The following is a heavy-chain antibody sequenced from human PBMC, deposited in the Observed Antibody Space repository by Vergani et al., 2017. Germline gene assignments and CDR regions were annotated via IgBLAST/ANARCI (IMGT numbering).Heavy chain of an antibody. CDR1: GFTFSSYA. CDR3: AIDRVDIVATTTYYYYYYGMDV. V-gene: IGHV3-23*01. CDR2: ITGSGGST. J-gene: IGHJ6*02. Sequence: EVQLLESEGGLVQPGGSLRLSCAASGFTFSSYAMNWVRQAPGKGLEWVSVITGSGGSTYYADSVKGRFTISRDNSRNTLYLQMNSLRAEATAIYYCAIDRVDIVATTTYYYYYYGMDVWGQGTTVTVSS. D-gene: IGHD5-12*01.